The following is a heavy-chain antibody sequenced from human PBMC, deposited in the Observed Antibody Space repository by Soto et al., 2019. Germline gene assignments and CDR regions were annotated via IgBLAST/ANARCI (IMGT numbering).Heavy chain of an antibody. CDR3: AREYTAWPLAYGLDV. CDR2: ISYDGSSK. V-gene: IGHV3-30-3*01. J-gene: IGHJ6*02. D-gene: IGHD2-2*02. Sequence: GASLRLSCAASGFTFSSYAMHWVRQAPGKGLEWVAVISYDGSSKYYAESVKGRFTISRDGSTNTIFLQMNSLRAEDTAVYYCAREYTAWPLAYGLDVWGQGTTVTVSS. CDR1: GFTFSSYA.